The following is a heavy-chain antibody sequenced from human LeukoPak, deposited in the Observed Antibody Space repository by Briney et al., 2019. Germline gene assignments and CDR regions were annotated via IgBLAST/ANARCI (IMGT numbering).Heavy chain of an antibody. D-gene: IGHD2-2*01. CDR1: GFTFSSYA. Sequence: GGSLRLSCAASGFTFSSYAMSWVRQAPGKGLEWVSRIVGSGGATYYEDSVKGRFTISRDNSKNTVYLQMNSLRAEDTAVYYCAKMSGDCSTATCSNFDYWGQGTLVTVSS. CDR3: AKMSGDCSTATCSNFDY. J-gene: IGHJ4*02. V-gene: IGHV3-23*01. CDR2: IVGSGGAT.